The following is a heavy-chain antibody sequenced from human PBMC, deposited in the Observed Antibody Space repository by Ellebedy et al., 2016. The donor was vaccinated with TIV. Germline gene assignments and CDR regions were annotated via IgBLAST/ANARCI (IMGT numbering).Heavy chain of an antibody. CDR1: GDSLSSSGSY. Sequence: SETLSLTCSVSGDSLSSSGSYWALIRQPPGKELEWIGSIQYSGTTFYNPSLRSRVTMSLDKSKNQFSLKVTSPTAADTALYYCARLLGLISGSYYFDYWGRGTLVTASS. V-gene: IGHV4-39*07. CDR2: IQYSGTT. J-gene: IGHJ4*02. CDR3: ARLLGLISGSYYFDY. D-gene: IGHD3-10*01.